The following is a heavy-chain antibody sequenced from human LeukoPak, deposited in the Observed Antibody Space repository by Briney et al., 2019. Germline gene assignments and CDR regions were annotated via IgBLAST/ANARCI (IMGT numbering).Heavy chain of an antibody. CDR2: IIPIFGTA. CDR1: GGTFSSYA. V-gene: IGHV1-69*13. Sequence: SVKVSCKASGGTFSSYAISWVRQAPGQGLEWMGGIIPIFGTANYAQKFQGRVTITADESTSTAYMELRSLRSEDTAVYYCAREYSYGYWGVFDYWGQGTLVTVSS. J-gene: IGHJ4*02. D-gene: IGHD5-18*01. CDR3: AREYSYGYWGVFDY.